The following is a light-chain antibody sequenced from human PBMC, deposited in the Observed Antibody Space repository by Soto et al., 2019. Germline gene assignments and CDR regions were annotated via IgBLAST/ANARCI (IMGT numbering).Light chain of an antibody. Sequence: DIQMTQSPSTLSASEGDRVTIXXRASQSISSWLAWYQQKPGKAPKXLIYKASTLESGAPSRFSGSGAGTEFTLTISSLQPDDFATYYCQQYYSYPWTFGQGTKVDIK. V-gene: IGKV1-5*03. CDR1: QSISSW. J-gene: IGKJ1*01. CDR2: KAS. CDR3: QQYYSYPWT.